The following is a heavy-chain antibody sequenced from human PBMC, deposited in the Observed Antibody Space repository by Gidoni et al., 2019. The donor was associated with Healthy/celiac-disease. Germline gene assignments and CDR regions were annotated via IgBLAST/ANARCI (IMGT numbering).Heavy chain of an antibody. CDR1: GFTFRSSS. J-gene: IGHJ3*02. CDR2: ISSSSSTI. V-gene: IGHV3-48*02. CDR3: ARDRLRLRADAFDI. D-gene: IGHD6-19*01. Sequence: EVQLVESGGGLVQPGGSLRLSCPASGFTFRSSSMNWVRQAPGKGLEWVSNISSSSSTIYYADSVKGRFTISRDNAKNSLYLQMNSLRDEDTAVYYCARDRLRLRADAFDIWGQGTMVTVSS.